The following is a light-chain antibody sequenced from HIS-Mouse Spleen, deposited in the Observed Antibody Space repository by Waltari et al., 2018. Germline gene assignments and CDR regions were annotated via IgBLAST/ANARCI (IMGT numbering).Light chain of an antibody. V-gene: IGKV2-28*01. Sequence: DIVMTQSPLPLPVTPGEPASISCTSSQSLLHSNGHNSLDWYLQKPGQSPQLLIYLGSNRASGVPDRFVGSGSGTDFTLKISRVEAEDVGVYYCMQALQTWTFGQGTKGEIK. CDR2: LGS. CDR3: MQALQTWT. J-gene: IGKJ1*01. CDR1: QSLLHSNGHNS.